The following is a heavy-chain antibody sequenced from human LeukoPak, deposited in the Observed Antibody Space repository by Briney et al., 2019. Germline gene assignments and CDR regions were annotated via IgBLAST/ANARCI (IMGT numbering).Heavy chain of an antibody. J-gene: IGHJ4*02. D-gene: IGHD4-17*01. CDR1: GFTFSSYW. V-gene: IGHV3-7*01. Sequence: PGGSLRLSCAASGFTFSSYWMSWVRQAPGKGLEWVANIKQEGSEKYYVDSVKGRFTISRDNAKNSLYLQMNSLRAEDTAVYYCARVMTTVIKAFDYWGQGTLVTVSS. CDR2: IKQEGSEK. CDR3: ARVMTTVIKAFDY.